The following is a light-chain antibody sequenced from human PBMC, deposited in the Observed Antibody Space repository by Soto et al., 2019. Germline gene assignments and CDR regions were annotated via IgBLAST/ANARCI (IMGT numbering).Light chain of an antibody. Sequence: EIVLTQSPATLSLSPVERSTLSCRASQSVGNYLAWYQQKPGQAPRLLIYDASNRATGIPVRFSGSGSGTDFTLTISSLEPEDFAVYYCKQYGSSRTCGQGSKGAIK. CDR2: DAS. CDR3: KQYGSSRT. J-gene: IGKJ1*01. CDR1: QSVGNY. V-gene: IGKV3-11*01.